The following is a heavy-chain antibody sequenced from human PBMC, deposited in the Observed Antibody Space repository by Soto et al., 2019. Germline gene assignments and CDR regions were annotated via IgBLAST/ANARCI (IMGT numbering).Heavy chain of an antibody. J-gene: IGHJ6*02. CDR2: ISSSSSYT. CDR3: ARGDYGDYEIYYYGMDV. Sequence: QVQLVESGGGLVKPGGSLRLSCAASGFTFSDYYMSWIRQAPGKGLEWVSYISSSSSYTNYEDSVKGRFTISRDNAKNSLYLQMNSLRAEDTAVYYCARGDYGDYEIYYYGMDVCGQGTTVTVSS. CDR1: GFTFSDYY. D-gene: IGHD4-17*01. V-gene: IGHV3-11*06.